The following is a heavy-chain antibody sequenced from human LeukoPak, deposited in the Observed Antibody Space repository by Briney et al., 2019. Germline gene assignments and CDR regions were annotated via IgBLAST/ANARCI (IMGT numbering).Heavy chain of an antibody. D-gene: IGHD3-3*01. CDR3: ARDRVGGTIFGVVTNYYYYYGMDV. V-gene: IGHV1-46*01. Sequence: GASVKVSCKASGYTFTSYDINWVRQAPGQGLEWMGIINPSGGSTSYAQKFQGRVTMTRDTSTSTVYMELSSLRSEDTAVYYCARDRVGGTIFGVVTNYYYYYGMDVWGQGTTVTVSS. CDR2: INPSGGST. J-gene: IGHJ6*02. CDR1: GYTFTSYD.